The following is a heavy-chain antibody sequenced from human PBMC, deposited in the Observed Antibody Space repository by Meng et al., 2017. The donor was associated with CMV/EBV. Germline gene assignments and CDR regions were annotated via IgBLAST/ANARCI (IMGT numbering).Heavy chain of an antibody. CDR2: INHSGST. CDR1: GGSFSGYY. CDR3: ARESGGLGDCSSTSCYTSGIDY. J-gene: IGHJ4*02. Sequence: GSLRLSCAVYGGSFSGYYWSWIRQPPGKRLEWIGEINHSGSTNYNPSLKSRVTIPVDTSKNQFSLKLSSVTAADTAVYYCARESGGLGDCSSTSCYTSGIDYWGQGTLVTVSS. V-gene: IGHV4-34*01. D-gene: IGHD2-2*02.